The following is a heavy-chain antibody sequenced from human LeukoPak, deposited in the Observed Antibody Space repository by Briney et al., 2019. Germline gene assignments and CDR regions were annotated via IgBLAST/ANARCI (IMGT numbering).Heavy chain of an antibody. CDR1: GFTFSSYA. V-gene: IGHV3-23*01. CDR2: ISGSGGSI. CDR3: AKGSGLTGTFFDY. Sequence: GGSLRLSCAASGFTFSSYAMSWVRQAPGRGLEWVSTISGSGGSIYYADSVKGRFTISRDNSKNTLYLQMNSLRAEDTAVYYCAKGSGLTGTFFDYWGQGTLVTVSS. D-gene: IGHD7-27*01. J-gene: IGHJ4*02.